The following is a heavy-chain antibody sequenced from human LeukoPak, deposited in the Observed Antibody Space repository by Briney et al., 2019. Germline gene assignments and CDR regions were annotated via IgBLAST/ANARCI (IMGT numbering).Heavy chain of an antibody. V-gene: IGHV3-21*01. CDR3: AREGSPYYYDSSGYLNY. J-gene: IGHJ4*02. D-gene: IGHD3-22*01. CDR2: IIGSSTYI. Sequence: PGGSLRLSCAASGFIFSGYSMKWARQAPGKGLEWVSSIIGSSTYIYYADSVKGRFTISRDNAKNSLYLQMNSLRAEDTAVYYCAREGSPYYYDSSGYLNYWGQGTLVTVSS. CDR1: GFIFSGYS.